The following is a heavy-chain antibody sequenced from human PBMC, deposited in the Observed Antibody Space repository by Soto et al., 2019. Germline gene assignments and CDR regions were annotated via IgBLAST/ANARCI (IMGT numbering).Heavy chain of an antibody. Sequence: QVQLQESGPGLVKPSETLSLTCTVSGGSVNSGSYYWSWIRQPPGKGLEWIGYIYYSGSTNYNPSLKSRVTISVDTSKNQFSLKLSSVTAADTAVYYCARDGWDLLQYGMDVGGQGTTVTVSS. J-gene: IGHJ6*02. V-gene: IGHV4-61*01. CDR2: IYYSGST. CDR3: ARDGWDLLQYGMDV. D-gene: IGHD1-26*01. CDR1: GGSVNSGSYY.